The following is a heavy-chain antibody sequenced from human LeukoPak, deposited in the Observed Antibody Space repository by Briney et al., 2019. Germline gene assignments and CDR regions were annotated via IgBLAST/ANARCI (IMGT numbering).Heavy chain of an antibody. V-gene: IGHV3-48*04. Sequence: GGSLRLSCAASGFTFSSYAMSWVRQAPGRGLEWVSFTSGDSRVTYYADSVKGRFTISRDNAKNSLYLQMNSLRAEDTAVYYCARDFGKSYALDVWGQGTTVTVSS. CDR2: TSGDSRVT. J-gene: IGHJ6*02. D-gene: IGHD3-3*01. CDR1: GFTFSSYA. CDR3: ARDFGKSYALDV.